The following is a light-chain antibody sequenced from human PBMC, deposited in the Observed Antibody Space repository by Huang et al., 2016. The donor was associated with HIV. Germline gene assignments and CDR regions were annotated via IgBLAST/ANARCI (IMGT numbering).Light chain of an antibody. CDR3: QQYASSTFT. CDR2: GAS. J-gene: IGKJ2*01. V-gene: IGKV3-20*01. CDR1: QTLADNY. Sequence: EIGLTQSPATLSLSPGQKATLSCRASQTLADNYLAWYPQKPGQAPRLLVYGASNRVKDVPARFSGSGSGTDFTLSISRLEPEDFALYFCQQYASSTFTFGRGTNLEI.